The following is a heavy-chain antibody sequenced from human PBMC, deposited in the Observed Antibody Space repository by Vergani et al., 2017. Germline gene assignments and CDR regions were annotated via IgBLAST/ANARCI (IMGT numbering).Heavy chain of an antibody. Sequence: EVQLLESGGGLVQPGGSLRLSCAASGFTFSSYAMSWVRQAPGKGLEWVSAISGSGGSTYYADSVRGRFTISRANSKNTLYLQMNSLRAEDTAVYYCARDQYYDYVWGGYGAFDIWGQGTMVTVSS. D-gene: IGHD3-16*01. CDR1: GFTFSSYA. J-gene: IGHJ3*02. V-gene: IGHV3-23*01. CDR2: ISGSGGST. CDR3: ARDQYYDYVWGGYGAFDI.